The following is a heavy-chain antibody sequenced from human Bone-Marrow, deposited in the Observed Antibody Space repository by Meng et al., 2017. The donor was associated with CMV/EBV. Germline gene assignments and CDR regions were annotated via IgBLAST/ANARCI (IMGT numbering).Heavy chain of an antibody. V-gene: IGHV3-21*01. J-gene: IGHJ5*02. CDR1: GFTFSSYS. D-gene: IGHD6-19*01. Sequence: GGSLRLSCAASGFTFSSYSMNWVRQAPGKGLEWVSSISSSSSYIYYADSVKGRFTISRDNAKNSLYLQMNSRRAEDTAVYYCARSQWLGQLGNWFDPWGQGTLVTVSS. CDR2: ISSSSSYI. CDR3: ARSQWLGQLGNWFDP.